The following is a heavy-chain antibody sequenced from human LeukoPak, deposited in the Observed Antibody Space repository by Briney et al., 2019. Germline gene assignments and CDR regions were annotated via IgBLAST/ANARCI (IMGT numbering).Heavy chain of an antibody. CDR1: GYTLTELS. CDR3: AADQGRIFDY. CDR2: FDPEIGER. J-gene: IGHJ4*02. Sequence: VSVKVSCKVSGYTLTELSIQWVRQGPGKGLEWMGGFDPEIGERIYAEKFQGRVTMTEDTSTDTAYMELSSLRSEDTAVYYCAADQGRIFDYWGQGTLVSVTS. V-gene: IGHV1-24*01.